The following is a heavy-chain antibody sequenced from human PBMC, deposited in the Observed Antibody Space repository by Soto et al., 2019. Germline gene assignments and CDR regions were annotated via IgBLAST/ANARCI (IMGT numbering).Heavy chain of an antibody. Sequence: SETLSLTCTVSGGSISSSSYYWGWIRQPPGKGLEWIGSIYYSGSTYYNPSLKSRVTISVDTSKNQFSLKLSSVTAADTAVYYCARPRTAVALYYWGQGTLVTVSS. CDR2: IYYSGST. CDR1: GGSISSSSYY. V-gene: IGHV4-39*01. J-gene: IGHJ4*02. CDR3: ARPRTAVALYY. D-gene: IGHD6-19*01.